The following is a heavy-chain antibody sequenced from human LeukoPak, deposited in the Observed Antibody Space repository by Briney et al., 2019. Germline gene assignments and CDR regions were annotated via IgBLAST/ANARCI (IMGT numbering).Heavy chain of an antibody. Sequence: GGSLRLSCAASGFTFSSYAMSWVRQVPGKGLEWVSVISGSGDNTYYADSVKGRFTISRDNSKNMLYLQMNSLRAEDTAVYYCARGPYYYDSSGYAFDIWGQGTMVTVSS. CDR2: ISGSGDNT. J-gene: IGHJ3*02. CDR3: ARGPYYYDSSGYAFDI. CDR1: GFTFSSYA. D-gene: IGHD3-22*01. V-gene: IGHV3-23*01.